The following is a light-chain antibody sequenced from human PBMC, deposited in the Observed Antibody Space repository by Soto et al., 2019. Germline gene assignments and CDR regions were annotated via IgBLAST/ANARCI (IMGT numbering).Light chain of an antibody. CDR3: QQANSFPLT. J-gene: IGKJ4*01. V-gene: IGKV1-12*01. CDR1: QGINNY. Sequence: DIHMTQSPSAVSASVGYRFTVTCRASQGINNYLAWFQQKPGKAPKLLIYAASTLQSGVPSRFRGRGSGTDFTLTISSLQPEDFATYYCQQANSFPLTFGGGTKVDIK. CDR2: AAS.